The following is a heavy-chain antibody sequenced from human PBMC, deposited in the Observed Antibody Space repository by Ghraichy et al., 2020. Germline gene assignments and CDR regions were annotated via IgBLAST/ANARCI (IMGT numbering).Heavy chain of an antibody. J-gene: IGHJ3*01. Sequence: GGSLRLSCEASGFTFNNYAMTWVRQAPGKGLEWVSTIINRGDASYHADAVRGRFTTSRDNSKNTLFLQMNSLRVGDTAVYYCAKDRGHPYNNYHIIVWCYGTTVTVS. CDR2: IINRGDAS. CDR3: AKDRGHPYNNYHIIV. CDR1: GFTFNNYA. V-gene: IGHV3-23*01. D-gene: IGHD4-11*01.